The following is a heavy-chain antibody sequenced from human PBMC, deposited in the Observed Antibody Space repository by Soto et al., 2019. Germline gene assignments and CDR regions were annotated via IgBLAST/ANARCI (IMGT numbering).Heavy chain of an antibody. J-gene: IGHJ4*02. CDR3: ARGSTRLWYFDY. D-gene: IGHD2-21*01. CDR2: IIPIFGTA. Sequence: SVKVSCKASGGTFSSYAISWVRQAPGQGLEWMGGIIPIFGTANYAQKFQGRVTITADKSTSTAYMELSSLRSEDTAVYYCARGSTRLWYFDYWGQGTLVTVSS. V-gene: IGHV1-69*06. CDR1: GGTFSSYA.